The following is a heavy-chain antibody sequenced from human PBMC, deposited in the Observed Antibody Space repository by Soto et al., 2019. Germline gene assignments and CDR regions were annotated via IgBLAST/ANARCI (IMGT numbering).Heavy chain of an antibody. Sequence: GXSVKVSCKASGYTFTAYYMHLVRQTPGQGLEWMGWINPNSGGTNYAQKFQGWVTMTRDTSISTAYMELSRLRSEDTAVYYCARGSFYYYDSSGYMNYWGQGTLVTVSS. V-gene: IGHV1-2*04. CDR2: INPNSGGT. CDR1: GYTFTAYY. D-gene: IGHD3-22*01. J-gene: IGHJ4*02. CDR3: ARGSFYYYDSSGYMNY.